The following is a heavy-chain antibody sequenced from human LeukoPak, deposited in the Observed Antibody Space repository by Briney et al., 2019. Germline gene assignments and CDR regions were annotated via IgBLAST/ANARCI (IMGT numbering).Heavy chain of an antibody. CDR1: GFTFSSYG. CDR2: IRYDGSNK. V-gene: IGHV3-30*02. D-gene: IGHD5-24*01. Sequence: GGSLRLSCAASGFTFSSYGMHCVRQAPGKGLEWVAFIRYDGSNKYYADSVKGRFTISRDNSKNTLYLPMNSLRAEDTAVYYCAKAPRRWPQPGYFDYWGQGTLVTVSS. J-gene: IGHJ4*02. CDR3: AKAPRRWPQPGYFDY.